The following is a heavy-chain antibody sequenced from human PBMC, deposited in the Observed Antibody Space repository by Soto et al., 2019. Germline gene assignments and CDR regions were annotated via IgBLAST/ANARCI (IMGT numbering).Heavy chain of an antibody. D-gene: IGHD5-12*01. Sequence: QVQLVESGGGLVRPGESLRLSCAASEFTFSDYYMSWIRQAPGKGLEWVSYISSSGNTIYYADSVKGRFTISRDNAKNSLYLQMNSLRAQDTAVYYCARRYSGGTAFDLCGQLTIITVSS. CDR3: ARRYSGGTAFDL. CDR2: ISSSGNTI. J-gene: IGHJ3*01. V-gene: IGHV3-11*01. CDR1: EFTFSDYY.